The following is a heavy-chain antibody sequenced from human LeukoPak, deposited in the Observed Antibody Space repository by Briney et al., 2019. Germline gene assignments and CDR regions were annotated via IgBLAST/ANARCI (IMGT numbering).Heavy chain of an antibody. D-gene: IGHD3-22*01. CDR1: GFTFSNYA. V-gene: IGHV3-23*01. J-gene: IGHJ6*02. CDR3: ARDRSADSSGYYLPYYGMDV. Sequence: HTGGSLRLSCAASGFTFSNYAMTWVRQAPGKGLEWVSGIIDSGGSTNYADSVKGRFSISRDNSKNTLYLQMNSLRAEDTAVYYCARDRSADSSGYYLPYYGMDVWGQGTTVTVSS. CDR2: IIDSGGST.